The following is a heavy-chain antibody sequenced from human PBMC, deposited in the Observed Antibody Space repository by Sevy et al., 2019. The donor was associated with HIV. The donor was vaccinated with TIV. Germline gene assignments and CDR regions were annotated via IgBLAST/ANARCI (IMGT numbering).Heavy chain of an antibody. V-gene: IGHV4-4*02. D-gene: IGHD1-1*01. CDR3: VRHMTTTGTRGFDY. CDR1: GDSINNNRW. CDR2: IFRTGKA. Sequence: SETLSLTCSLSGDSINNNRWWSWVRQPPGQGLEWIGEIFRTGKANYNASLESRVTISVDPSNNQIYLRLTSVTAADTAFYYCVRHMTTTGTRGFDYWGQGALVTVSS. J-gene: IGHJ4*02.